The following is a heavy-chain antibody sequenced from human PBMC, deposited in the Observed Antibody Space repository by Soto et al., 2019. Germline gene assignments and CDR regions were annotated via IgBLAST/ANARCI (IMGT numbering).Heavy chain of an antibody. CDR3: ARVEGGGLDY. CDR2: ISWNSDTK. Sequence: EVQLVESGGDLVQPGGSLRLSCAASGFTFSLYSMNWVRQAPGKGLEWISYISWNSDTKFYADSGGGRFTISRDNAKNSLYLQMNSLRDEDAAVYYCARVEGGGLDYWGQGTLVTVSS. J-gene: IGHJ4*02. CDR1: GFTFSLYS. D-gene: IGHD3-16*01. V-gene: IGHV3-48*02.